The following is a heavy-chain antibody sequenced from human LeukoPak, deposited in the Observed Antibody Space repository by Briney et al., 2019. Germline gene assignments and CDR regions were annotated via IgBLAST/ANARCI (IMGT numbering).Heavy chain of an antibody. CDR1: GGSFSGYY. D-gene: IGHD3-16*02. CDR3: ARGRHVGDYVWGSYRSYYNWFDP. Sequence: AETLSLTCAAYGGSFSGYYWSWIRQPPGKGLEWIGEINHSGSTDYNPSLKRRVTISGDTSKNQFSLKLSSVTAADTAVYYCARGRHVGDYVWGSYRSYYNWFDPWGQGTLVTVSS. J-gene: IGHJ5*02. CDR2: INHSGST. V-gene: IGHV4-34*01.